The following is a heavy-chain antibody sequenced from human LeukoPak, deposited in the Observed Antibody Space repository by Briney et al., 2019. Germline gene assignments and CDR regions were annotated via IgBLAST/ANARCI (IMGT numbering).Heavy chain of an antibody. CDR2: FDPEDGET. CDR3: ARGSYDSSGYHSSPWFDP. V-gene: IGHV1-24*01. Sequence: SVKVSCKVSGYTLTELSMHWVRQAPGKGLEWMGGFDPEDGETIYAQKFQGRVTMTEDTYTYTAYIELSSMRSEETAVYYCARGSYDSSGYHSSPWFDPWGQGTLVTVSS. D-gene: IGHD3-22*01. CDR1: GYTLTELS. J-gene: IGHJ5*02.